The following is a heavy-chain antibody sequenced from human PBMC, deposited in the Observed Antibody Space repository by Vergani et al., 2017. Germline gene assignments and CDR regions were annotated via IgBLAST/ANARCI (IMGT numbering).Heavy chain of an antibody. CDR1: GFTLSDYS. Sequence: EVQLVESGGGLVQPGRSLRLSCTASGFTLSDYSINWFRQAPGKGLEWVGFIRSKAYGGTTDYATSVKGRFTISRDDSKTIAYLQMNSLKTEDTAVYYCTREGNVPPPRYCSSTSCSPPDVWGQGTTVTVSS. CDR3: TREGNVPPPRYCSSTSCSPPDV. V-gene: IGHV3-49*03. J-gene: IGHJ6*02. CDR2: IRSKAYGGTT. D-gene: IGHD2-2*01.